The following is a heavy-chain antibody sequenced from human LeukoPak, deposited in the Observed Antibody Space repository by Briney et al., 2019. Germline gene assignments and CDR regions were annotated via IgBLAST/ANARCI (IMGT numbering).Heavy chain of an antibody. CDR2: INHSGST. J-gene: IGHJ5*02. D-gene: IGHD2-2*01. CDR3: ARSLCPRKFQGYCSSTSGLDP. V-gene: IGHV4-34*01. CDR1: GGSFSGYY. Sequence: SETLSLTCAVYGGSFSGYYWSWIRQPPGKGLEWIGEINHSGSTNYNPSLKSRVTISVDTSKNQFSLKLSSVTAADTAVYYCARSLCPRKFQGYCSSTSGLDPWGQGTLVTVSS.